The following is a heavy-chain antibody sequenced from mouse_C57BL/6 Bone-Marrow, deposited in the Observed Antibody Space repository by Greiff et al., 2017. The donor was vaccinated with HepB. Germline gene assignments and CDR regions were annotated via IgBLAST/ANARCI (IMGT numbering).Heavy chain of an antibody. V-gene: IGHV5-4*01. CDR1: GFTFSSYA. D-gene: IGHD2-1*01. CDR2: ISDGGSYT. CDR3: AREGSYGNFSYWYFDV. J-gene: IGHJ1*03. Sequence: EVKLMESGGGLVKPGGSLKLSCAASGFTFSSYAMSWVRQTPEKRLEWVATISDGGSYTYYPDNVKGRFTISRDNAKNNLYLQMSHLKSEDTAMYYCAREGSYGNFSYWYFDVWGTGTTVTVSS.